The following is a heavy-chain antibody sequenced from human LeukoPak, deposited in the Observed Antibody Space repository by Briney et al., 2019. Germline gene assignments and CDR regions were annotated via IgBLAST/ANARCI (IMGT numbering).Heavy chain of an antibody. CDR3: ARSVWYSGSYGFDY. J-gene: IGHJ4*02. CDR2: INPNSGAT. V-gene: IGHV1-2*02. Sequence: ASVKVSCKASGYNFIDHYIYWLRQAPGQGLEWMGWINPNSGATNYAQKLQGRVTMTGDTSMNTAHRELSRLTSDDTAMYFCARSVWYSGSYGFDYWGQGTLVRVAS. D-gene: IGHD1-26*01. CDR1: GYNFIDHY.